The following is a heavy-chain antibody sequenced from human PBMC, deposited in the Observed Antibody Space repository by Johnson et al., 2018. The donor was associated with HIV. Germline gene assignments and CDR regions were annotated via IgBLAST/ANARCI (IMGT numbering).Heavy chain of an antibody. D-gene: IGHD6-6*01. CDR1: GFTFNNNA. Sequence: VLLLESGGDLVHPGGSLRLSCVASGFTFNNNAISWVQAPGRGLEWVSAISHNGGDDVDTYYADSVEGRFTISRDNSKNTVWLQMNSLRAEDTALYYCTTASSPTLLDAFDIWGQGTMVTVSS. J-gene: IGHJ3*02. CDR2: ISHNGGDDVDT. V-gene: IGHV3-23*01. CDR3: TTASSPTLLDAFDI.